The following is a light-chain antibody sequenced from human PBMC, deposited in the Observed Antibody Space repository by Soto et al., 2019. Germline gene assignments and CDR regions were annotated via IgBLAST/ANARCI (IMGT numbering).Light chain of an antibody. CDR3: QQYDGSAPMHI. J-gene: IGKJ2*01. CDR1: QSVSTKY. Sequence: EIVLTQSPGTLSLSPGERATLSCRASQSVSTKYLVWYQQKPGQAPRLLIYGASSRATGIPDRFSGSGSGTDFTLTINRLEPEDFAVYYCQQYDGSAPMHIFGQGTKLEI. CDR2: GAS. V-gene: IGKV3-20*01.